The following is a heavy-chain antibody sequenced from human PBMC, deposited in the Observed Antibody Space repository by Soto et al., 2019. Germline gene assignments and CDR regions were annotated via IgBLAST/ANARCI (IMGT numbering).Heavy chain of an antibody. CDR2: INSDGSST. J-gene: IGHJ4*02. V-gene: IGHV3-74*01. Sequence: SLRLSCAASGFTFSSYWMHWVRQAPGKGLVRVSRINSDGSSTSYADSVKGRFTISRDNAKNTLYLQMNSLTVEDTAVYYCAKDKGITAEKYYFDYWGQGILVTVSS. D-gene: IGHD6-13*01. CDR1: GFTFSSYW. CDR3: AKDKGITAEKYYFDY.